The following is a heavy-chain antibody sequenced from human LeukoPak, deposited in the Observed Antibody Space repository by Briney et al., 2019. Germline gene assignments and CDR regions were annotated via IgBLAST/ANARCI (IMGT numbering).Heavy chain of an antibody. D-gene: IGHD6-25*01. CDR3: ARGGTPIYSSGWVYMDV. CDR2: ISGSGNTM. Sequence: QTGGSLRLSCAASGFTFSSYEMNWVRQAPGKGLEWVSYISGSGNTMYYADSVKGRFTISRDNAENSLYLQMNSLRVEDTAVYYCARGGTPIYSSGWVYMDVWGIGTTVTISS. J-gene: IGHJ6*03. CDR1: GFTFSSYE. V-gene: IGHV3-48*03.